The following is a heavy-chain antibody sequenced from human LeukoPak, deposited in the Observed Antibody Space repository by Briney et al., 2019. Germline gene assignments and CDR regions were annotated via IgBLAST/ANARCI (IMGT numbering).Heavy chain of an antibody. CDR1: GFTFSSYE. CDR2: IGSSGRAT. V-gene: IGHV3-48*03. Sequence: GGSLRLSCAASGFTFSSYEMNWVRQAPGKGLEWVSNIGSSGRATYYADSVKGRFTISRDNAKKSLYLQMNSLRDEDTAVYYCARGGSYSDYWGQGNLVTVSS. D-gene: IGHD3-10*01. J-gene: IGHJ4*02. CDR3: ARGGSYSDY.